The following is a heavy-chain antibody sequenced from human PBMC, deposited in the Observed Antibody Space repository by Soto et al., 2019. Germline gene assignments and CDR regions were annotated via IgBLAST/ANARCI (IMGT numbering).Heavy chain of an antibody. V-gene: IGHV1-69*12. CDR2: IIPIFGTA. CDR3: ATGDQTAMELDY. Sequence: QVQLVQSGAEVKKPGSSVKVSCKASGGTFSSYAISWVRQAPGQGLEWMGGIIPIFGTANYAQKFQGRVTLTADEATSTAYMELSSLRSEDTAVYSCATGDQTAMELDYWGQGTLVTVSS. D-gene: IGHD5-18*01. J-gene: IGHJ4*02. CDR1: GGTFSSYA.